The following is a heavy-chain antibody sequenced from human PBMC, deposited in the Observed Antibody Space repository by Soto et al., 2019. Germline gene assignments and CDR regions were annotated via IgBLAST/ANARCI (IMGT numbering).Heavy chain of an antibody. Sequence: ASVKVSCKASGYTFTSYGISWVRQAPGQGLEWMGWISAYNGNTNYAQKLQGRVTMTTDTSTSTAYMELRSLRSDDTAGYYCAREGIMALRYFAWSRGTNWFDPWGQGPLVTVSS. CDR3: AREGIMALRYFAWSRGTNWFDP. V-gene: IGHV1-18*01. J-gene: IGHJ5*02. CDR1: GYTFTSYG. D-gene: IGHD3-9*01. CDR2: ISAYNGNT.